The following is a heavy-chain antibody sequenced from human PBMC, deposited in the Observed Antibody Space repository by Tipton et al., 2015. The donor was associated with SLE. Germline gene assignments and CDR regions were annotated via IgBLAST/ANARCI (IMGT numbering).Heavy chain of an antibody. CDR3: ATLAGLDY. J-gene: IGHJ4*02. CDR1: GFSFSSYE. Sequence: GSLRLSCAASGFSFSSYEMNWVRQAPGKGLEWISYISSSGNTIYYAGSVKVRFTISRDNAKSSLYLQMKSLRVEDTAVYYCATLAGLDYGGQGSLVTVSS. CDR2: ISSSGNTI. V-gene: IGHV3-48*03. D-gene: IGHD6-13*01.